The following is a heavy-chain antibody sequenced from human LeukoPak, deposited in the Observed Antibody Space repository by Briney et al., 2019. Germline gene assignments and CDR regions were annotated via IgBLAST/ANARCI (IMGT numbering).Heavy chain of an antibody. J-gene: IGHJ4*02. CDR3: ARAEGSGSSFDY. CDR1: GFPFGSFS. CDR2: ISSSSTYI. D-gene: IGHD3-10*01. Sequence: PGGSLRLSCVVSGFPFGSFSMNWVRQAPGKGLEWVSSISSSSTYIYYADSVKGRFTISRDNAKNSLYLQMNSLRVEDTAVYYCARAEGSGSSFDYWGQGTLVTVSS. V-gene: IGHV3-21*01.